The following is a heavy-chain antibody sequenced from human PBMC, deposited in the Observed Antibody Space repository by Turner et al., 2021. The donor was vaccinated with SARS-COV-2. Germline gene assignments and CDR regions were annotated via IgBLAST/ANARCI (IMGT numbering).Heavy chain of an antibody. CDR1: GGSISTTNHY. CDR2: ISYTGRT. V-gene: IGHV4-39*01. Sequence: QLQLQESGPGLVKPSETLSLTCAVSGGSISTTNHYWGWLRQPPGKGLEWIGSISYTGRTFYTPSLKSRVTLSMDTSKNHFSLKVTSVTAADTAVYYCARQGGVDYWGQGTLVTVSS. CDR3: ARQGGVDY. J-gene: IGHJ4*02.